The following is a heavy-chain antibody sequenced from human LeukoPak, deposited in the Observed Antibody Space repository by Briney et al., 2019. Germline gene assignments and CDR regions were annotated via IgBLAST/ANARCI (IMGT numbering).Heavy chain of an antibody. CDR2: ISGSGVTT. Sequence: GGSLRLSCVASGFTFSSYAMSWVRQAPGKGLDWVSAISGSGVTTHYAGSVKGRFSISGDNSKNTLYLQMNSLRAEDTALYYCAKKVVVGATSPYSDFQDWGQGTLVTVSS. J-gene: IGHJ1*01. CDR3: AKKVVVGATSPYSDFQD. D-gene: IGHD1-26*01. V-gene: IGHV3-23*01. CDR1: GFTFSSYA.